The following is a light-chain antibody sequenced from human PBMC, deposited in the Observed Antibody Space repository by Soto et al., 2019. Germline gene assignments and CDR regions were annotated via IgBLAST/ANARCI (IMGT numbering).Light chain of an antibody. V-gene: IGKV1-5*03. Sequence: DIQMTQSPSTLSASVGDRVTITCRASQSISKYLAWYQQKPGKAPKLMIYKASSLESGVPPRFSGSGSGTDFTLAISSLQPEDSATYYCLQDINYPWTLGQGTKVDIK. CDR3: LQDINYPWT. J-gene: IGKJ1*01. CDR2: KAS. CDR1: QSISKY.